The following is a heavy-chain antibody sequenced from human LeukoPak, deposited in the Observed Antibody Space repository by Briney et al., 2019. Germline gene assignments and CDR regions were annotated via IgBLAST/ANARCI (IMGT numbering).Heavy chain of an antibody. CDR2: IYSGGST. Sequence: PGGSLRLSCAASGFTVSSNYMSWVRQAPGKGLEWVSVIYSGGSTYYADSVKGLFTISRDNSKNTLYLQMNTLRAEDTGVYYCAKDLTGYYRPFDNWGQGTLVTVSS. J-gene: IGHJ4*02. CDR1: GFTVSSNY. V-gene: IGHV3-53*01. CDR3: AKDLTGYYRPFDN. D-gene: IGHD3-9*01.